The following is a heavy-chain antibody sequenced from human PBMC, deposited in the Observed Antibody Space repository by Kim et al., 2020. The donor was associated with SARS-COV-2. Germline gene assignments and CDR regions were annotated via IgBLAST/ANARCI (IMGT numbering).Heavy chain of an antibody. D-gene: IGHD1-26*01. V-gene: IGHV3-30*02. Sequence: ESGKGRFTISRENSKNTLYLQMNSLRAEDTAVYYCAKEDGSYYYYYYGMDVWGQGTTVTVSS. J-gene: IGHJ6*02. CDR3: AKEDGSYYYYYYGMDV.